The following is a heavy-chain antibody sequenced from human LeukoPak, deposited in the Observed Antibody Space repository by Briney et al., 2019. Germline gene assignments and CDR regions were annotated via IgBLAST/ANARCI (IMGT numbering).Heavy chain of an antibody. D-gene: IGHD4-23*01. V-gene: IGHV4-39*07. CDR1: GDSISSSSYY. Sequence: SETLSLTCTVSGDSISSSSYYWGWIRQPPGKGLEWIGTIYYSGSTFYNPSLKSRVTISVDTSKNQFSLKLSSVTAADTAVYYCAGWWGYGGKFDYWGQGTLVTVSS. CDR3: AGWWGYGGKFDY. CDR2: IYYSGST. J-gene: IGHJ4*02.